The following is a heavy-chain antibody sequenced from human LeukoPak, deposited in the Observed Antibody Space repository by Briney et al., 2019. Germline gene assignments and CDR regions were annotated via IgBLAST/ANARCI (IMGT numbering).Heavy chain of an antibody. V-gene: IGHV3-30*04. D-gene: IGHD6-6*01. Sequence: GGSLRLSCAASGFTFSSYAMHWVRQAPGKGLEWVAVISYDGSYKYYADSVKGRFTISRDNSKNTLYLQMNSLRAEDTAVYYCAREGPYSSSPFDYWGQGTLVTVSS. J-gene: IGHJ4*02. CDR1: GFTFSSYA. CDR2: ISYDGSYK. CDR3: AREGPYSSSPFDY.